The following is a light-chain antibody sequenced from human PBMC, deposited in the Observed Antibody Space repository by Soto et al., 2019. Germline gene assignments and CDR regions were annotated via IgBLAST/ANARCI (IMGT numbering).Light chain of an antibody. CDR2: EVN. J-gene: IGLJ2*01. V-gene: IGLV2-23*02. Sequence: QSALTQPASVSGSPGQSITISCTGTSIDVGSYNLVSWFQQHPGKAPKLLIYEVNKRPPGVSNRCSGSESGHSASLTISGLQADDEADYYCSKARGNTHVVFGGGTKLTVL. CDR1: SIDVGSYNL. CDR3: SKARGNTHVV.